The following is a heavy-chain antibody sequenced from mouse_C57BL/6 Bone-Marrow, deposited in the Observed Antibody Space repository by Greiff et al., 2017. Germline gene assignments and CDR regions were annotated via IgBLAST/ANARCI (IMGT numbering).Heavy chain of an antibody. V-gene: IGHV1-81*01. D-gene: IGHD2-2*01. CDR2: IYPRSGNT. J-gene: IGHJ3*01. CDR3: ARGGYPWFAY. Sequence: QVQLQQSGAELARPGASVKLSCKASGYTFTSYGISWVKQRTGQGLEWIGEIYPRSGNTYYNEKFKGKATLTADKSSRTAYMELRSLTSEDSAVYFCARGGYPWFAYWGQGTLVTVSA. CDR1: GYTFTSYG.